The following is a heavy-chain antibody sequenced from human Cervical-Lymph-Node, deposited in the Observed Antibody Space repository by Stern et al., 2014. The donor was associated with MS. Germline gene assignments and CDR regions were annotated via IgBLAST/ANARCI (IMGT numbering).Heavy chain of an antibody. V-gene: IGHV5-51*03. D-gene: IGHD5-18*01. Sequence: VQLVQSGAEVKKPGESLKISCKGSGYSFATYWIGWVRQMPGKGLEWMGISCPGDSDPRYSPPFQGQVTISADKSISTAYLHWSSLKASDTAMYYCARPGDDTAKYGLDVWGQGTTVTVSS. CDR3: ARPGDDTAKYGLDV. CDR2: SCPGDSDP. CDR1: GYSFATYW. J-gene: IGHJ6*02.